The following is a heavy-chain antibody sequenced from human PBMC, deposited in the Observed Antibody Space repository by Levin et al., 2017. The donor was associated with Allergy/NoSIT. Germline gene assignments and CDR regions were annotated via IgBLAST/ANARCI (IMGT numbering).Heavy chain of an antibody. CDR2: INEDGTTT. CDR1: GFTFSFYW. CDR3: TKDFGGPTDY. J-gene: IGHJ4*02. D-gene: IGHD3-16*01. V-gene: IGHV3-74*01. Sequence: GGSLRLSCAGSGFTFSFYWMHWVRQVPGKGLVWVSRINEDGTTTNYADSVKGRFTISRYNSKNTLYLQMNSLRVEDTAVYYYTKDFGGPTDYRGQGTLVTVSS.